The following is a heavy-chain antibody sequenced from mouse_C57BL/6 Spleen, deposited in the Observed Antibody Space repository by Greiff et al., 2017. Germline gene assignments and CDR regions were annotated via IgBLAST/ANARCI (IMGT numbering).Heavy chain of an antibody. D-gene: IGHD1-1*01. CDR1: GYTFTGYW. V-gene: IGHV1-9*01. J-gene: IGHJ3*01. CDR2: ILPGSGST. Sequence: QVQLQQSGAELMKPGASVKLSCKATGYTFTGYWIEWVKQRPGHGLEWIGEILPGSGSTNYNEKFKGKATFTADTSSNTAYMQLSSLTTEESAIYYCARSDHYYGSSYWFAYWGQGTLVTVSA. CDR3: ARSDHYYGSSYWFAY.